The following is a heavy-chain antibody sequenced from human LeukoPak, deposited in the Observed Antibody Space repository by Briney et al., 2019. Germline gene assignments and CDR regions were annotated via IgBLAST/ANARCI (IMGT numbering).Heavy chain of an antibody. Sequence: SQTLSLTCAVSGGSISSGGYSWSWIRQPPGKGLEWIGYIYHSGSTYYNPSLKSRVTISVDRFKNQFSLKLSSVTAADTAVYYCASSSYGDYVFDYWGQGTLVTVSS. CDR1: GGSISSGGYS. J-gene: IGHJ4*02. CDR2: IYHSGST. CDR3: ASSSYGDYVFDY. V-gene: IGHV4-30-2*01. D-gene: IGHD4-17*01.